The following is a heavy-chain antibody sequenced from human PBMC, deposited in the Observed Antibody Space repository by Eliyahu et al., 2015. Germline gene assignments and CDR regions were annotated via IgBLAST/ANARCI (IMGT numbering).Heavy chain of an antibody. Sequence: PGQELEWMGRFNPKSGGTNYAQKIQGRVTMTSDTSISTAYMELSSLRSDDTAAYYCAREALADRSFDYWGQGTPVTVSS. D-gene: IGHD1-14*01. CDR2: FNPKSGGT. J-gene: IGHJ4*02. V-gene: IGHV1-2*06. CDR3: AREALADRSFDY.